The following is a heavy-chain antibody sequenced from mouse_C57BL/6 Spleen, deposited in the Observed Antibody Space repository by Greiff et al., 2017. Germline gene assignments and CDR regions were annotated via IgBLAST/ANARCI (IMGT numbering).Heavy chain of an antibody. J-gene: IGHJ2*01. Sequence: QVQLQQPGAELVKPGASVKLSCKASGYTFTEYTIHWVKQRSGQGLEWIGWFYPGSGSIKYNEKFKDKATLTADKSSSTVYMELSRLTSEDSAVYFCARHQYYDYDVGDYFDYWGQGTTLTVSS. CDR1: GYTFTEYT. D-gene: IGHD2-4*01. V-gene: IGHV1-62-2*01. CDR2: FYPGSGSI. CDR3: ARHQYYDYDVGDYFDY.